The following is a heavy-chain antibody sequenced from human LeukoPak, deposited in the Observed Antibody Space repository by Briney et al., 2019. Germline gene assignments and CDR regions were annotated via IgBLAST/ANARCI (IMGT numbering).Heavy chain of an antibody. CDR2: FDPEDGET. CDR1: GYTLTELS. J-gene: IGHJ6*03. CDR3: ATARTMVRGVIPDRYYYYTDV. D-gene: IGHD3-10*01. V-gene: IGHV1-24*01. Sequence: GASVKVSCKVSGYTLTELSMHWVRQAPGKGLEWMGGFDPEDGETIYAQKFQGRVTMTEDTSTDTAYMELSSLRSEDTAVYYCATARTMVRGVIPDRYYYYTDVWGKGTTVTVSS.